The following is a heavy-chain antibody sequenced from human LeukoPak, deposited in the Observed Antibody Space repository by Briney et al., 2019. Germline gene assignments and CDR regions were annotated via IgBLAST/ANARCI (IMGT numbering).Heavy chain of an antibody. CDR2: IYPGDSDT. Sequence: GESLKISCKGSGYSFTSYWIGWVRQMPGKGLEWMGIIYPGDSDTRYSPSFQGQVTISADKSTSTAYMELGSLRSEDTAVYYCARDGSSGWYGERDAFDIWGQGTMVTVSS. CDR1: GYSFTSYW. V-gene: IGHV5-51*01. J-gene: IGHJ3*02. D-gene: IGHD6-19*01. CDR3: ARDGSSGWYGERDAFDI.